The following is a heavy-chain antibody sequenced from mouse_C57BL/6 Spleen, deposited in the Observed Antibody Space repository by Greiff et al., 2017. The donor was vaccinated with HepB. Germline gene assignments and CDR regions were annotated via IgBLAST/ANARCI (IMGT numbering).Heavy chain of an antibody. CDR1: GFSLTSYG. D-gene: IGHD1-1*01. CDR2: IWSGGST. J-gene: IGHJ2*01. V-gene: IGHV2-2*01. CDR3: ARAHYYGSPYYFDY. Sequence: QVQLKESGPGLVQPSQSLSITCTVSGFSLTSYGIHWVRQSPGKGLEWLGVIWSGGSTDYNAAFISRLSISKDNSKSQVFFKMNSLQADDTAIYYCARAHYYGSPYYFDYWGQGTTLTVSS.